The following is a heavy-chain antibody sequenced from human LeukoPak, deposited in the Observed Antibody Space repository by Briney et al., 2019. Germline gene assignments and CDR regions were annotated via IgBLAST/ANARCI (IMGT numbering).Heavy chain of an antibody. J-gene: IGHJ6*03. Sequence: SETLSLXCSVSGHSISSGYYWVWIRQPPGRGLEWIGSLYHSDSAYYNTSLRSRVSMSVDTSKNQFSLTLSFVTAADTAVYYCARQHDSYYYYYIDVWGSGTTVTVSS. CDR1: GHSISSGYY. CDR2: LYHSDSA. V-gene: IGHV4-38-2*01. CDR3: ARQHDSYYYYYIDV.